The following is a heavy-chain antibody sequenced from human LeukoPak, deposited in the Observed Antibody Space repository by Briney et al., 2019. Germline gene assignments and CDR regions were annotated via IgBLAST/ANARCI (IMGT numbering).Heavy chain of an antibody. J-gene: IGHJ4*02. CDR3: ARIDYSDSYYFDY. CDR2: IHYSGSS. V-gene: IGHV4-30-4*01. CDR1: GXSISRDDYY. D-gene: IGHD4-11*01. Sequence: PSQTLSLTCTVSGXSISRDDYYWNWIRQPPGKGLEWIGYIHYSGSSYYNPSLKSRVAMSVDTFNNQFSLNLSSVTAADTAVYYCARIDYSDSYYFDYWGQGALVTVSS.